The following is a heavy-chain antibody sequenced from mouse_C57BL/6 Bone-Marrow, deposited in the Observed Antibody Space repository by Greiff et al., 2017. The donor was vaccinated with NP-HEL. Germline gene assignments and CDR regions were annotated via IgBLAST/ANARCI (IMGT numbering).Heavy chain of an antibody. D-gene: IGHD1-1*01. Sequence: DVKLVESGGDLVKPGGSLKLSCAASGFTFSSYGMSWVRQTPDKRLEWVATISSGGSYTYYPDSVKGRFTISRDNAKNTLYLQMSSLKSEDTAMYYCARRRGGSSPYYAMDYWGQGTSVTVSS. CDR3: ARRRGGSSPYYAMDY. J-gene: IGHJ4*01. CDR2: ISSGGSYT. CDR1: GFTFSSYG. V-gene: IGHV5-6*02.